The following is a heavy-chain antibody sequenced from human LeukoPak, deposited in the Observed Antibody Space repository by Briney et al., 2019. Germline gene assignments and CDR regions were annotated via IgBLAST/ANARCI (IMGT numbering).Heavy chain of an antibody. V-gene: IGHV3-33*01. D-gene: IGHD3-3*01. Sequence: GGSLRLSCAASGFAFSSYGMHWVRQAPGKGLEWVAVIWYDGSNKYYADSVKGRFTISRDNAKNSLYLQMNSLRAEDTAVYYCARSTPDLWSGYYWVTPLVDYWGQGTLVTVSS. CDR1: GFAFSSYG. CDR3: ARSTPDLWSGYYWVTPLVDY. CDR2: IWYDGSNK. J-gene: IGHJ4*02.